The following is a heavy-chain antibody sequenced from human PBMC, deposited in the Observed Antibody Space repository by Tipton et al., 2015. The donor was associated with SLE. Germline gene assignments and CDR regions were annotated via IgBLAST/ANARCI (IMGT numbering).Heavy chain of an antibody. CDR2: INHSGST. V-gene: IGHV4-34*01. CDR1: GGSFSGFY. Sequence: TLSLTCAVYGGSFSGFYWSWIRQPPGKGLAWIGEINHSGSTNYNPSLKSRVTISVDTSKNQFSLKLSSVTAADTAVYYCARRRRGIAARPGYFDYWGQGTLVTVSS. CDR3: ARRRRGIAARPGYFDY. D-gene: IGHD6-6*01. J-gene: IGHJ4*02.